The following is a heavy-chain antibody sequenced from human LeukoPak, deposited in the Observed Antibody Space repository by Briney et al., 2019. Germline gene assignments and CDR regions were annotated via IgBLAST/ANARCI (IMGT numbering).Heavy chain of an antibody. Sequence: SETLSLTCAVSGGSISSGGYSWSWIRQPPGKGLEWIGYIYHSGSTYYNPSLKSRVTISVDTSKNQFSLKLSSVTAADTAVYYCARQVSGRPVDTASGNWFDPWGQGTLVTVSS. J-gene: IGHJ5*02. CDR2: IYHSGST. CDR3: ARQVSGRPVDTASGNWFDP. CDR1: GGSISSGGYS. V-gene: IGHV4-30-2*01. D-gene: IGHD5-18*01.